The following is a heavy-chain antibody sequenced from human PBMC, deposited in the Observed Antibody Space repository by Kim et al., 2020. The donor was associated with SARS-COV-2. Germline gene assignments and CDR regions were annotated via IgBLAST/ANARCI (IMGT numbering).Heavy chain of an antibody. CDR2: ISYDGSNK. CDR1: GFTFSSYG. D-gene: IGHD6-13*01. CDR3: AKPGDSQQLVPFDY. Sequence: GGSLRLSCAASGFTFSSYGMHWVRQAPGKGLEWVAVISYDGSNKYYADSVKGRFTISRDNSKNTLYLQMNSLRAEDTAVYYCAKPGDSQQLVPFDYWGQG. J-gene: IGHJ4*02. V-gene: IGHV3-30*18.